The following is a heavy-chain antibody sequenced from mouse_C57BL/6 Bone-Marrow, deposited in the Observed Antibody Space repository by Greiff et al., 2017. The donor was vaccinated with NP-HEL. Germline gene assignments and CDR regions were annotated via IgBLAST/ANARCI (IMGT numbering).Heavy chain of an antibody. CDR3: ARSGDYYGSSYDWYFDV. Sequence: VQLKQPGAELVKPGASVKLSCKASGYTFTSYWMHWVKQRPGRGLEWIGRIDPNSGGTKYNEKFKSKATLTVDKPSSTAYMPLSSLTSEDSAVYYCARSGDYYGSSYDWYFDVWGTGTTVTVSS. CDR1: GYTFTSYW. D-gene: IGHD1-1*01. CDR2: IDPNSGGT. V-gene: IGHV1-72*01. J-gene: IGHJ1*03.